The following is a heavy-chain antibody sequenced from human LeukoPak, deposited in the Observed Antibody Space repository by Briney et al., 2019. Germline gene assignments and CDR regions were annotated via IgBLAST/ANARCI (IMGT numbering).Heavy chain of an antibody. V-gene: IGHV3-74*01. D-gene: IGHD3-10*01. J-gene: IGHJ4*02. CDR2: INSDATNT. CDR1: GFTLSSFW. Sequence: GGSLRLSCATSGFTLSSFWMHWVRQPPGKGLVWVSRINSDATNTNYADSVKGRFTISRDNTKNTVYLQMNSLGAENTAVYYCARGGWGSSVHFDTWGQGALVTVSS. CDR3: ARGGWGSSVHFDT.